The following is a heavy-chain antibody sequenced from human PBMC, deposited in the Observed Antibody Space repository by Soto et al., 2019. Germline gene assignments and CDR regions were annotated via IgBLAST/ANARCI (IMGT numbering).Heavy chain of an antibody. Sequence: SETLSLTCAVSGGSISSYYWSWIRQPPGKGLEWIGYIYYSGSTNYNPSLKSRVTISVDTSKNQFSLKLSSVTAADTAVYYCARAPRGNYGYPSYFDYWGQGTLVTVSS. D-gene: IGHD3-10*01. CDR2: IYYSGST. V-gene: IGHV4-59*01. J-gene: IGHJ4*02. CDR3: ARAPRGNYGYPSYFDY. CDR1: GGSISSYY.